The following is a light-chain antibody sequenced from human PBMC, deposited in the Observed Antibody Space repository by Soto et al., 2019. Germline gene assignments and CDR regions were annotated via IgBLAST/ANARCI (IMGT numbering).Light chain of an antibody. CDR3: AAWDDSLNGYV. Sequence: QSVLTQPPSSSGSPGQSVSISCPGTSSDVGGYNYVSWYQQHPGKAPKLMIYEVSNRPSGVSNRFSGSKSGTSASLAVSGLQSEDEADYYCAAWDDSLNGYVFGTGNKVTVL. V-gene: IGLV2-8*01. J-gene: IGLJ1*01. CDR1: SSDVGGYNY. CDR2: EVS.